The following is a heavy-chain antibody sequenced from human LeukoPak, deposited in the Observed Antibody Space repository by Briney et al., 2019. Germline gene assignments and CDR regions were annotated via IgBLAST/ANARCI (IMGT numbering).Heavy chain of an antibody. CDR1: GGSISSSSYY. CDR2: IYYSGST. V-gene: IGHV4-39*01. J-gene: IGHJ4*02. D-gene: IGHD5-24*01. CDR3: ARHEGGMATITKLDFDY. Sequence: SETLSLTCTVSGGSISSSSYYWGWIRQPPGKGLEWIGSIYYSGSTYYNPSLKSRVTISVDTSKNQFSLKLSSVTAADTAVYYCARHEGGMATITKLDFDYWGQGTLVTVSS.